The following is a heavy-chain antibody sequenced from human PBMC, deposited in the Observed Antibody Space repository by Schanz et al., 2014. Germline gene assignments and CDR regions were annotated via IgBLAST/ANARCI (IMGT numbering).Heavy chain of an antibody. CDR2: INAHTGNT. Sequence: QLMQSGSEVRKPGASVKVSCKASGYIFGSHGMTWVRQAPGQGPELMGWINAHTGNTQYAQKFQGRVNMTRDTVTTTMHLELTRMRTDDTAIDYCARVHIAAYRYNSPGAFDIWGQGTRVTVSS. CDR3: ARVHIAAYRYNSPGAFDI. J-gene: IGHJ3*02. D-gene: IGHD3-16*02. V-gene: IGHV1-18*01. CDR1: GYIFGSHG.